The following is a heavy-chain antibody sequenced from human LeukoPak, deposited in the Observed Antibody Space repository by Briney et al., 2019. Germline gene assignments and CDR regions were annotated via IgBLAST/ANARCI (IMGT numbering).Heavy chain of an antibody. CDR2: IYTSGST. CDR3: AREIVVVPAAMLNYYYYYYMDV. CDR1: GVSISSGSYY. J-gene: IGHJ6*03. V-gene: IGHV4-61*02. Sequence: SETLSLTCTVSGVSISSGSYYCSWIRQPAGKGLEWIGRIYTSGSTNYNPSLKSRVTISVDTSNNQFSLKLSSVTAADTGVYYCAREIVVVPAAMLNYYYYYYMDVWGKGTTVTISS. D-gene: IGHD2-2*01.